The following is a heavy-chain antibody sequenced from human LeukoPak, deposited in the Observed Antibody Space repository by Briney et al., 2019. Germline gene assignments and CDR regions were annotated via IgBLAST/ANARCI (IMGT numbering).Heavy chain of an antibody. V-gene: IGHV4-34*01. D-gene: IGHD3-16*01. CDR3: ARGRHLYYFDY. CDR1: GGSFSGYY. CDR2: INHSGST. J-gene: IGHJ4*02. Sequence: KPSETLSLXCAVYGGSFSGYYWSWIRLPPGKGLEWIGEINHSGSTNYNPSLKSRVTISVDTSKNQFSLKLSSVTAADTAVYYCARGRHLYYFDYWGQGTLVTVSS.